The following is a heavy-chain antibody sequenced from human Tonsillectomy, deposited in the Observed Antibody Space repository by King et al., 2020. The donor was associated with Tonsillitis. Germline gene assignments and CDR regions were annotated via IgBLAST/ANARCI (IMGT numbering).Heavy chain of an antibody. CDR2: IHPDGTT. V-gene: IGHV3-66*01. J-gene: IGHJ4*02. CDR3: ARDFSAGDNVFDY. D-gene: IGHD1-1*01. CDR1: GFTVSYKC. Sequence: EVQLVESGGGLVQPGGSLRLSCSASGFTVSYKCMNWVRQAPGKGLEWVSVIHPDGTTHYADSVKGRFIISRDNSKNTLYLQMNGLRAEDTAMYYCARDFSAGDNVFDYWGQGTLVTVSS.